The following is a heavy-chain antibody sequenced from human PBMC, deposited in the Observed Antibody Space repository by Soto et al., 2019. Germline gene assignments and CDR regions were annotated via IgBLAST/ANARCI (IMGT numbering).Heavy chain of an antibody. D-gene: IGHD2-15*01. CDR3: ARDRYCSGGSCLYSFDY. J-gene: IGHJ4*02. CDR2: IWYDGSNK. V-gene: IGHV3-33*01. CDR1: GFTFSSYG. Sequence: QVQLVESGGGVVQPGRSLRLSCAASGFTFSSYGMHWVRQAPGKGLEWVAVIWYDGSNKYYADSVKGRFTISRDNSKNTLYLQMSSLRAEDTAVYYCARDRYCSGGSCLYSFDYWGQGTLVTVSS.